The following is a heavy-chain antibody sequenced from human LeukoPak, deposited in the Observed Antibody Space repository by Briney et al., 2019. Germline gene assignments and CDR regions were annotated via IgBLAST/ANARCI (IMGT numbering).Heavy chain of an antibody. Sequence: SETLSLTCTVSGGSISSSSYYWGWIRQPPGKGLEWIGSIYYSGSTYYNPSLKSRVTISVDTSKNQFFLKLSSVTAADTAVYYCARCSGSYYPWFDPWGQGTLVTVSS. D-gene: IGHD3-10*02. J-gene: IGHJ5*02. CDR2: IYYSGST. V-gene: IGHV4-39*07. CDR3: ARCSGSYYPWFDP. CDR1: GGSISSSSYY.